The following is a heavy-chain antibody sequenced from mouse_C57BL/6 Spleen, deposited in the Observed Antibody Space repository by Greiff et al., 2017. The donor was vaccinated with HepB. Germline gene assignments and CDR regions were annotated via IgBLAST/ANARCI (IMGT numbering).Heavy chain of an antibody. CDR2: IDPETGGT. CDR1: GYTFTDYE. Sequence: QVQLKQSGAELVRPGASVTLSCKASGYTFTDYEMHWVKQTPVHGLEWIGAIDPETGGTAYNQKFKGKAILTADKSSSTAYMELRSLTSEDSAVYYCTRWEGLIYYYGSGFAYWGQGTLVTVSA. CDR3: TRWEGLIYYYGSGFAY. J-gene: IGHJ3*01. V-gene: IGHV1-15*01. D-gene: IGHD1-1*01.